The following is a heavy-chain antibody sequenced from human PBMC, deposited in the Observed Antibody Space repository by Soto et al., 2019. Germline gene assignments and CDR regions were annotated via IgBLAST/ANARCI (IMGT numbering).Heavy chain of an antibody. J-gene: IGHJ6*02. CDR1: GFTFSTYA. CDR2: ISYDGSNK. D-gene: IGHD1-1*01. V-gene: IGHV3-30-3*01. CDR3: ASTTLDLQPHYYYGMDV. Sequence: GGSLRLSCAASGFTFSTYAMHWVRQAPGKGLEWVAAISYDGSNKYYADSVKGRFTISRDNSKNTLYLQMNSLRAEDTTVYYCASTTLDLQPHYYYGMDVWGQGTTVTVSS.